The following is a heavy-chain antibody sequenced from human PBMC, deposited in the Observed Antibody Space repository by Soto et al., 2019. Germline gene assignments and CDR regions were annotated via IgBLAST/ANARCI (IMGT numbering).Heavy chain of an antibody. CDR3: ATTVPTYYYYGMDV. CDR1: GYSFTSYW. Sequence: CKGSGYSFTSYWISWVRQMPGKGLEWMGRIDPSDSYTNYSPSFQGHVTISADKSISTAYLQWSSLKASDTAMYYCATTVPTYYYYGMDVWGQGTTVTVSS. J-gene: IGHJ6*02. D-gene: IGHD4-17*01. CDR2: IDPSDSYT. V-gene: IGHV5-10-1*01.